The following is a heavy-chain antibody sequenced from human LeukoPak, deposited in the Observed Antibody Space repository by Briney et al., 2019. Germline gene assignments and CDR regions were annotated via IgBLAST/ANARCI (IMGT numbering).Heavy chain of an antibody. CDR3: ARANPSIAARPFDY. J-gene: IGHJ4*02. Sequence: TGGSLRLSCAASGFTFSSYSMNWVRQAPGKGLEWVSSISSSSSYIYYADSVKGRFTISRDNAKNSLYLQMNSLRAEDTAVYYCARANPSIAARPFDYWGQGTLVTVSS. V-gene: IGHV3-21*01. CDR1: GFTFSSYS. D-gene: IGHD6-6*01. CDR2: ISSSSSYI.